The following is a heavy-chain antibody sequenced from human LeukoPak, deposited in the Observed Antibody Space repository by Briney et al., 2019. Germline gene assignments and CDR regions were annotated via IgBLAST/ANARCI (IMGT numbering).Heavy chain of an antibody. CDR1: GFTFSSYE. V-gene: IGHV3-48*03. CDR2: ISTSGSTI. Sequence: PGGSLRLSCAASGFTFSSYEMNWVRQAPGKGLEWVSYISTSGSTIYYADSVKGRFTISRDNAKNSLHLQMNILRAEDTAVYYCARRQTAGTRVFDYWGQGTLVTVSS. J-gene: IGHJ4*02. CDR3: ARRQTAGTRVFDY.